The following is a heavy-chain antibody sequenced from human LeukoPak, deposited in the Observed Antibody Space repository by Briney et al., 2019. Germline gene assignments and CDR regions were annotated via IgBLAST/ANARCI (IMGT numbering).Heavy chain of an antibody. V-gene: IGHV3-21*01. CDR3: VRDAAGWSRDF. J-gene: IGHJ4*02. Sequence: GGSLRLSCAASGFTFSTYAMTWVRQAPGKGLEWVSCITPGTTDIYYSASVKGRFTVSRDDAKNSLSLEMSSLRADDTAVYYCVRDAAGWSRDFWGQGTLVTVSS. CDR2: ITPGTTDI. CDR1: GFTFSTYA. D-gene: IGHD6-19*01.